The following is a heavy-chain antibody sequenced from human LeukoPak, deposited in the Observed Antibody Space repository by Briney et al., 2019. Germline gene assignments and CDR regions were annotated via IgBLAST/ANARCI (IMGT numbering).Heavy chain of an antibody. D-gene: IGHD6-19*01. CDR2: IIPVLGIT. CDR1: RSTFSSFS. CDR3: ARDQKLIGVAHTTLDY. Sequence: GASVKVSCKASRSTFSSFSISWVRQAPGQGLEWMGRIIPVLGITKYAQKFQGRVFISADKSSNTAYMELSSLTSEDTAVYYCARDQKLIGVAHTTLDYWGQGTLVTVSS. J-gene: IGHJ4*02. V-gene: IGHV1-69*04.